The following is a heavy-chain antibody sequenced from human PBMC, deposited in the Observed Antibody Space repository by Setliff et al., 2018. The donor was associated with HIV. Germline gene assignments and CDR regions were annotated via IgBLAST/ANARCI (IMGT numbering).Heavy chain of an antibody. CDR3: APPPRGGPGFSY. CDR2: IWYDGTNK. CDR1: RFTFNNYG. Sequence: GGSLRLSCEASRFTFNNYGMHWVRQAPGEGLEWVAVIWYDGTNKYYADSVKGRFTISRDNSKNTLFLQMSRLRIGDTSVYYCAPPPRGGPGFSYWGQGTLVTVSS. J-gene: IGHJ4*02. V-gene: IGHV3-33*03. D-gene: IGHD3-10*01.